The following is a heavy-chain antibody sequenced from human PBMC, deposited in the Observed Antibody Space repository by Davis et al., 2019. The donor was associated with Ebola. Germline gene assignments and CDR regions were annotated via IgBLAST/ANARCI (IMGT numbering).Heavy chain of an antibody. J-gene: IGHJ4*02. D-gene: IGHD3-22*01. CDR1: GFTFSSYS. V-gene: IGHV3-48*02. CDR3: ASTENYYDSGGYYSRFDY. CDR2: ISSSSSTI. Sequence: GESLKISCAASGFTFSSYSMNWVRQAPGKGLEWVSYISSSSSTIYYADSVKGRFTISRDNAKNSLYLQMNSLRDEDTAVYYCASTENYYDSGGYYSRFDYWGQGTLVTVSS.